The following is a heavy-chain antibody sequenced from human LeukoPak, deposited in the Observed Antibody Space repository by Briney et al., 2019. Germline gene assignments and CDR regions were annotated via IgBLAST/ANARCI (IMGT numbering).Heavy chain of an antibody. CDR3: ARGGTFGVVQVWLDP. V-gene: IGHV4-39*07. Sequence: GSLRLSCAASGFTFSSYSMNWIRQPPGRGLEWIGSIYYSGSTYYNPSLKSRVTISVDTSKNQFSLKLSSVTAADTAVYYCARGGTFGVVQVWLDPWGQGTLVTVSS. CDR1: GFTFSSYS. J-gene: IGHJ5*02. D-gene: IGHD3-3*01. CDR2: IYYSGST.